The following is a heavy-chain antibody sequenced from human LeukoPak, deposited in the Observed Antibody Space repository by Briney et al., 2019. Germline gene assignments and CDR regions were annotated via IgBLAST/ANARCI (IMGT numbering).Heavy chain of an antibody. Sequence: GGSLRLSCAASGFTFSSYGMHWVRQAPGKGLEWVSAISGSGGSTYYADSVKGRFTISRDNSKNTLYLQTNSLRAEDTAVYYCAKDLYYDILTGPLDYWGQGTLVTVSS. CDR1: GFTFSSYG. V-gene: IGHV3-23*01. D-gene: IGHD3-9*01. CDR2: ISGSGGST. CDR3: AKDLYYDILTGPLDY. J-gene: IGHJ4*02.